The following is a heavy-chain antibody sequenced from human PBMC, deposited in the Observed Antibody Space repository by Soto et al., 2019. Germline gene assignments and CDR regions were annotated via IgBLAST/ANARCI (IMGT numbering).Heavy chain of an antibody. CDR3: ARLKVRDGYNPYYYGMDV. Sequence: PGESLKISCKGSGYSFTSYWIGWVRQMPGKGLEWMGIIYPGDSDTRYSPSFQGQVTISADKSISTAYLQWSSLKASDTAMYYCARLKVRDGYNPYYYGMDVWGQGTTVTVSS. V-gene: IGHV5-51*01. CDR1: GYSFTSYW. J-gene: IGHJ6*02. D-gene: IGHD5-12*01. CDR2: IYPGDSDT.